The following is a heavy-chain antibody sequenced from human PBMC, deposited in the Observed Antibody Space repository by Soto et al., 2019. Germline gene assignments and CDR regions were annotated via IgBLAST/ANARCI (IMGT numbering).Heavy chain of an antibody. CDR1: GYSFTSYW. CDR3: ARHTPKNYYDTENWFDP. Sequence: PGASLKISCKGSGYSFTSYWIGWVRQMPGKGLEWMGIIYPGDSDTRYSPSFQGQVTISADKSISTAYLQWSSLKASDTAMYYCARHTPKNYYDTENWFDPWGQGTLVTVS. V-gene: IGHV5-51*01. CDR2: IYPGDSDT. J-gene: IGHJ5*02. D-gene: IGHD3-22*01.